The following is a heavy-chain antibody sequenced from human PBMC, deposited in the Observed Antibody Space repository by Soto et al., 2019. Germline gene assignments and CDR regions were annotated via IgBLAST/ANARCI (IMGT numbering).Heavy chain of an antibody. CDR3: ARAAPRITIFGVVGPYGMDV. D-gene: IGHD3-3*01. V-gene: IGHV1-69*13. CDR2: IIPIFGTA. J-gene: IGHJ6*02. Sequence: SVKVSCKASGGTFSSYAISWVRQAPGQGLEWMEGIIPIFGTANYAQKFQGRVTITADESTSTAYMELSSLRSEDTAVYYCARAAPRITIFGVVGPYGMDVWGQGTTVTVSS. CDR1: GGTFSSYA.